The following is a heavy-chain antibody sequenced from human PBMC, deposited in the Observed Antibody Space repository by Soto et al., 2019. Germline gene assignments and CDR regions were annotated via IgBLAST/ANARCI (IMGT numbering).Heavy chain of an antibody. J-gene: IGHJ4*02. Sequence: SETLSLTCTVSGGSVSSGSYYWSWIRQPPGKGLEWIGYIYYSGSTNYNPSLKSRVTISVDTSKNQFSLKLSSVTAADTAVYYCARDVLSVGATNHFDYWGQGTLVTVSS. V-gene: IGHV4-61*01. D-gene: IGHD1-26*01. CDR2: IYYSGST. CDR1: GGSVSSGSYY. CDR3: ARDVLSVGATNHFDY.